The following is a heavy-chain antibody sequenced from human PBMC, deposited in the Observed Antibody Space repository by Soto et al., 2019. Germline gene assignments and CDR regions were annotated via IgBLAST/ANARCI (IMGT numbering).Heavy chain of an antibody. J-gene: IGHJ4*02. CDR2: ISGSGGST. D-gene: IGHD1-7*01. CDR1: GFTFSNYA. V-gene: IGHV3-23*01. Sequence: VGSLRLSCAASGFTFSNYAMSWVRQAPGEGLEWVSSISGSGGSTYYADSVKGRFTFSRDNSRNTVYLQMNSLRAEDTAVYYCARAPNWNYESGYFDYWGQGTLVTVSS. CDR3: ARAPNWNYESGYFDY.